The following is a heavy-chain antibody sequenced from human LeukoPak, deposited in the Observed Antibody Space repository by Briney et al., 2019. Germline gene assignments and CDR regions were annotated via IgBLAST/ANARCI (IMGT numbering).Heavy chain of an antibody. Sequence: SQTLSLTCAISGDSIFTNNVAWNWIRQSPSRGLDWLGRTYYRSKWSFEYAVSVKSRMTINADTSKNQFSLQLSSVTPEDTALYYCARGKYTSFDNWGQGTLVTVSS. V-gene: IGHV6-1*01. D-gene: IGHD6-6*01. J-gene: IGHJ4*02. CDR1: GDSIFTNNVA. CDR2: TYYRSKWSF. CDR3: ARGKYTSFDN.